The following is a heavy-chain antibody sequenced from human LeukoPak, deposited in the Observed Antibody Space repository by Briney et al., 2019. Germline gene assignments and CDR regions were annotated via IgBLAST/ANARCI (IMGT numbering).Heavy chain of an antibody. CDR2: IGGRDDRT. V-gene: IGHV3-23*01. CDR1: GFTFTGHT. CDR3: AKDPNPFYDFWSGYK. J-gene: IGHJ4*02. Sequence: PGRSLRLSCAASGFTFTGHTMTWLRQAPGKGLEWVSIIGGRDDRTYYADSVKGRFTISRDNSKNILYLQMNSLRAEDTAVYYCAKDPNPFYDFWSGYKWGQGTLVTVSS. D-gene: IGHD3-3*01.